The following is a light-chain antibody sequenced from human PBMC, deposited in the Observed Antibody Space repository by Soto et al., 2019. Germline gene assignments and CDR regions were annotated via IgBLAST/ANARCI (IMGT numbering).Light chain of an antibody. CDR2: GAS. V-gene: IGKV3-15*01. CDR3: QQFNNWPRT. Sequence: EIVLTQSPATLSVYPGERATLSCRASQSVNNNLAWYQQKPGQAPRLLIYGASTRATGIPARFSGSGSGTEFTLTISSLQSEDFAVYYCQQFNNWPRTFGQGT. J-gene: IGKJ1*01. CDR1: QSVNNN.